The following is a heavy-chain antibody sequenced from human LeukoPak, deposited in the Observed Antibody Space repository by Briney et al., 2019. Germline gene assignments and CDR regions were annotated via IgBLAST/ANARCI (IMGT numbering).Heavy chain of an antibody. D-gene: IGHD6-19*01. CDR3: AKDIRQWLATGFDY. CDR2: ISWNSGSI. V-gene: IGHV3-9*01. CDR1: GFTFDDYA. J-gene: IGHJ4*02. Sequence: GGSLRLSCAASGFTFDDYAMYWVRQAPGKGLEWVSGISWNSGSIGYADSVKGRFTISRDNAKNSLYLQMNSLRAEDTALYYCAKDIRQWLATGFDYWGQGTLVTVSS.